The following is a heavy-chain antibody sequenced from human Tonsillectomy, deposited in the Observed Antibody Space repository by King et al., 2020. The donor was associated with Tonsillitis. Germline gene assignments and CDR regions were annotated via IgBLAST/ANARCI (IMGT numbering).Heavy chain of an antibody. Sequence: VQLVESGGGLVKPGESLRLSCAASGFTFGNAWMSWVRQAPGRGLEWVGRIKSKTEGETIDYAAPVKGRFTISRDDSKNTLFLQMNNLKTEDTAVYYCVILYVFRYWGQGTLVTVSS. D-gene: IGHD2/OR15-2a*01. CDR3: VILYVFRY. J-gene: IGHJ4*02. V-gene: IGHV3-15*01. CDR1: GFTFGNAW. CDR2: IKSKTEGETI.